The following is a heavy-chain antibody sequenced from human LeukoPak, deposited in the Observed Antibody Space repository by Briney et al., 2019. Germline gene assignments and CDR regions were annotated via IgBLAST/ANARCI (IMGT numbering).Heavy chain of an antibody. J-gene: IGHJ6*03. V-gene: IGHV3-23*01. CDR1: GFTFSSYA. CDR3: AKDPLTTDYYYYMDV. CDR2: ISGSGGST. D-gene: IGHD4-11*01. Sequence: GGSLRLSCAASGFTFSSYAMSWVRQAPGKGLEWVSAISGSGGSTNYADSVKGRFTISRDNSKNTLYLQMHSLRAEDTAVYYCAKDPLTTDYYYYMDVWGKGTTVTVSS.